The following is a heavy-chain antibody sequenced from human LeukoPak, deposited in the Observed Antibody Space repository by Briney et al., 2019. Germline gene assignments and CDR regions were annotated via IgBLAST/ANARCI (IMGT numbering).Heavy chain of an antibody. J-gene: IGHJ4*02. Sequence: SETLSLTCTVSGGSISSGDYYWSWIRQPPGKGLEWIGYIYYSGSTYCNPTLKSRITISVDTSKNQFSLKLSSVTAADTAVYYCVRGPGGYFDYWGQGTLVTVSS. V-gene: IGHV4-30-4*01. CDR1: GGSISSGDYY. CDR3: VRGPGGYFDY. D-gene: IGHD3-10*01. CDR2: IYYSGST.